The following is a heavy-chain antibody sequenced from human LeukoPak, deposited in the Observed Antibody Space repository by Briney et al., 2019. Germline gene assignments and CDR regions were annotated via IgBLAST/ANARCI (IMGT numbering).Heavy chain of an antibody. CDR1: GFTFSNYA. Sequence: GGSLRLSCAASGFTFSNYAMSWVRQAPGKGLEWVSVMSGSGGSTLYADSVKGRFTISRENAKNSLYLQMNSLRAEDTAVYYCARDSTPYDSSGYCYDYWGQGTLVTVSS. CDR2: MSGSGGST. J-gene: IGHJ4*02. CDR3: ARDSTPYDSSGYCYDY. V-gene: IGHV3-23*01. D-gene: IGHD3-22*01.